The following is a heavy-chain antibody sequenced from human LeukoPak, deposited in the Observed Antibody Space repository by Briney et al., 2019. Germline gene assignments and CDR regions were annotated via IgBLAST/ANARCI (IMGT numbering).Heavy chain of an antibody. Sequence: GASVKVSCKASGGTFSSYTISWVRQAPGQGLEWMGEIIPIFGTANYAQKFQGRVTITTDESTSTAYMELSSLRSEDTAVYYCASSPPSGDYWGQGTLVTVSS. J-gene: IGHJ4*02. CDR2: IIPIFGTA. V-gene: IGHV1-69*05. CDR1: GGTFSSYT. CDR3: ASSPPSGDY.